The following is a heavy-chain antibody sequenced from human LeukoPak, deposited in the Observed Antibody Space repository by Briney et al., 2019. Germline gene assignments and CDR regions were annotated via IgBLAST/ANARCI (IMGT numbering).Heavy chain of an antibody. CDR1: GFTVSAYA. CDR2: IYDDNT. Sequence: GGSPRLSCAASGFTVSAYAMAWVRQAPGKGLEWVSTIYDDNTYYADSVKGRFAISTDNSKNTLYLQMNCLRVEDTAVYFCAARKVRGVWFYLDYWGQGTLVTVSS. CDR3: AARKVRGVWFYLDY. D-gene: IGHD3-10*01. V-gene: IGHV3-23*01. J-gene: IGHJ4*02.